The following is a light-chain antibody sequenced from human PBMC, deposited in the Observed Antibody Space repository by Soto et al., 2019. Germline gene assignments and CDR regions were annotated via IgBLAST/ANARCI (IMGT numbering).Light chain of an antibody. CDR3: CSYAAGDSFK. CDR2: DVT. Sequence: QSVVTQPRSVSGSPGQSVTISCTGTSSDVGAYNYVSWHQQHPGKAPKLVIYDVTQRPSGVPDRFSASKSGITASLTISGLQAEDEADYYCCSYAAGDSFKFGGGTKLTVL. V-gene: IGLV2-11*01. J-gene: IGLJ2*01. CDR1: SSDVGAYNY.